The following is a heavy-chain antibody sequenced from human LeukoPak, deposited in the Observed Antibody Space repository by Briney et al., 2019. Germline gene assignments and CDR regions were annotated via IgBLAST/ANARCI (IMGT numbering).Heavy chain of an antibody. CDR2: IYTSGST. J-gene: IGHJ3*02. V-gene: IGHV4-61*02. CDR3: ARDSYDAFDI. Sequence: SETLSLTCTVSGGSISSGSYYWSWIRQPAGKGLEWIGRIYTSGSTNYSPSLKSRVTISVDTSKNQFSLKLSSVTAADTAVYYCARDSYDAFDIWGQGTMVTVSS. CDR1: GGSISSGSYY.